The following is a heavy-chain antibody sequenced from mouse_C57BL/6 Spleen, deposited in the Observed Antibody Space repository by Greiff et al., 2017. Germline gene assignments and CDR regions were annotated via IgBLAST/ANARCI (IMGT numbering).Heavy chain of an antibody. V-gene: IGHV1-53*01. CDR3: ARGGDYYSNPFDY. CDR2: INPSNGGT. Sequence: QVQLKQPGTELVKPGASVKLSCKASGYTFTSYWMHWVKQRPGQGLEWIGNINPSNGGTNYNEKFKSKATLTVDKSSSTAHMQLSSLTSEDSAVYYCARGGDYYSNPFDYWGQGTTLTVSS. CDR1: GYTFTSYW. D-gene: IGHD2-5*01. J-gene: IGHJ2*01.